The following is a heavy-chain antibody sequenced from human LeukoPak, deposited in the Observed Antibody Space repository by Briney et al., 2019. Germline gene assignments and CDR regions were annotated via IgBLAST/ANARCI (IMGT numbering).Heavy chain of an antibody. V-gene: IGHV4-30-2*01. J-gene: IGHJ4*02. D-gene: IGHD2-2*01. CDR2: IYHSGST. Sequence: SETLSLTCAVSGGSISSGGYSWSWIRQPPGKGLEWIGYIYHSGSTYYNPTLMSRVTISVDRSKNQFSLKLSSVTAADTAVYYCARVRYCSSTSCSYYFDYWGQGTLVTVSS. CDR3: ARVRYCSSTSCSYYFDY. CDR1: GGSISSGGYS.